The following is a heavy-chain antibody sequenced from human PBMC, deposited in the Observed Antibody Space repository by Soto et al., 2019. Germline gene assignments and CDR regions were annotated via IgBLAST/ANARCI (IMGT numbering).Heavy chain of an antibody. CDR1: GGSISSYY. V-gene: IGHV4-59*08. CDR3: ARHGTLHGDYDY. Sequence: PSETLSLTCTFSGGSISSYYWSWIRQPPGKGLEWIGYIYYNVNTNYNPSLKSRVTISVDTFKNQFSLKLSSVTAADTAVYYCARHGTLHGDYDYWGRGTLVTVSS. CDR2: IYYNVNT. J-gene: IGHJ4*02. D-gene: IGHD4-17*01.